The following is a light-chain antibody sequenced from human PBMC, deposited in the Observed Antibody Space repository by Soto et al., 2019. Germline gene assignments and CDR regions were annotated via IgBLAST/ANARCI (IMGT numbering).Light chain of an antibody. CDR1: SSNIGGNS. Sequence: QSVLTQPPSVSAAPGQKVTISCSGSSSNIGGNSVSWYQQLPGTAPKLLIYDDNKRPSGIPDRFSGSKSGTSATLGITGFQTGDEADHYCGPRDSSMSAYVFGTGNQV. CDR2: DDN. CDR3: GPRDSSMSAYV. J-gene: IGLJ1*01. V-gene: IGLV1-51*01.